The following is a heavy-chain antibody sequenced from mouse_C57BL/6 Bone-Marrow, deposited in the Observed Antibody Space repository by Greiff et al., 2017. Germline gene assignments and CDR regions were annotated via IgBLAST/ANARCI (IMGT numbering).Heavy chain of an antibody. D-gene: IGHD2-1*01. V-gene: IGHV1-61*01. CDR1: GYTFTSYW. CDR2: IYPSDRET. Sequence: QVQLQQPGAELVRPGSSVKLSCKASGYTFTSYWMDWVKQRPGQGLEWIGHIYPSDRETHYNQKFKDKATLTVDKSSSTASLQLSSLTSEDSSVYYCARGGKKLPWFAYWGQGTLVTVSA. J-gene: IGHJ3*01. CDR3: ARGGKKLPWFAY.